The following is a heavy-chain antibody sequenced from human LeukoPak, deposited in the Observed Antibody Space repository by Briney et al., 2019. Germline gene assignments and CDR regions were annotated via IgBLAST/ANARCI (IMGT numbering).Heavy chain of an antibody. CDR2: IYPGDSDI. Sequence: GESLKISCKGSGYSFTYYWIGWVRHMPGKGLEWMGIIYPGDSDIRYRPSFQGQVTISVDKSISTAYLQWSSLKASDTAMYYCARQDGNSKYYFDYWGQGTLVTVSS. V-gene: IGHV5-51*01. J-gene: IGHJ4*02. CDR1: GYSFTYYW. D-gene: IGHD1-1*01. CDR3: ARQDGNSKYYFDY.